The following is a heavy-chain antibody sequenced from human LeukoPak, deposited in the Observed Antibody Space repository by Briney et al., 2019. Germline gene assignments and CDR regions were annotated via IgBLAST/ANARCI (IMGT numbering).Heavy chain of an antibody. CDR2: ISYDGSND. D-gene: IGHD3-10*01. CDR3: AREGYDSSSVSYEADAFDV. V-gene: IGHV3-30*04. Sequence: QPGGSLRLSCAASGFTFNSYAMHWVRQAQGKGLQWVAFISYDGSNDYYADSVKGRFTISRDNSKNTLYLQMNTVSAEDTAIYYCAREGYDSSSVSYEADAFDVWGHGTMVIVSS. J-gene: IGHJ3*01. CDR1: GFTFNSYA.